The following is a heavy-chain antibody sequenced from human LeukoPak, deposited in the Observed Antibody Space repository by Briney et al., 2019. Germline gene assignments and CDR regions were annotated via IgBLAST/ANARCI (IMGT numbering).Heavy chain of an antibody. CDR1: GYTFTSYY. Sequence: ASVKVSCKASGYTFTSYYMHWVRQAPGQGLEWMGIINPSGGSTSYAQKFQGRVTMIRDTSTSTVYMELSSLRSEDTAVYYCARDRGRVYYGSGSYYNEGFIGNYWGQGTLVTVSS. V-gene: IGHV1-46*01. J-gene: IGHJ4*02. CDR3: ARDRGRVYYGSGSYYNEGFIGNY. D-gene: IGHD3-10*01. CDR2: INPSGGST.